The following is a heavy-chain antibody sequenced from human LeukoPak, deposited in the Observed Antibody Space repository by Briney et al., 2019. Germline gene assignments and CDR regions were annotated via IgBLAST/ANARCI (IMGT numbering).Heavy chain of an antibody. Sequence: ASVKVSCKASGYTFTSYGISWVREAPGQGLEWMGWISAYNGNTNYAQKLQGRVTMTTDTSTSTAYMELRSLRSDDTAVYYCARVRVDSITMTVVVTYAFDIWGQGTMVTVSS. D-gene: IGHD3-22*01. V-gene: IGHV1-18*01. CDR1: GYTFTSYG. CDR3: ARVRVDSITMTVVVTYAFDI. J-gene: IGHJ3*02. CDR2: ISAYNGNT.